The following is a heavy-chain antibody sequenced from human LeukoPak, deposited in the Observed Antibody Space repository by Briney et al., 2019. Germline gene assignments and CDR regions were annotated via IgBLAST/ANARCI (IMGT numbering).Heavy chain of an antibody. Sequence: SETLSLTCTVSGGSISSSSYYWGWIRQPPGKGLEWIGRIYSSGSTNYNPSLKSRVTMSVDTSKNHFSLKLSSVAAADAAVYYCARGYSGQSGRYYYYYMDVWGKGTTVTISS. CDR2: IYSSGST. CDR1: GGSISSSSYY. D-gene: IGHD5-12*01. J-gene: IGHJ6*03. V-gene: IGHV4-61*05. CDR3: ARGYSGQSGRYYYYYMDV.